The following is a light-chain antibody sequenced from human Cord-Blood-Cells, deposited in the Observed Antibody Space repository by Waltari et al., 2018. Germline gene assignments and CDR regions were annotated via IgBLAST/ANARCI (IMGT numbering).Light chain of an antibody. Sequence: QSALTQPAYVSGSPGQSITISCTGTSSAVGSYNLVSWYQQHPGKAPKLMIYEGSKWPSGVSNRFSGSKSGNTASLTISGLQAEDEADYYCCSYAGSSTFVFGGGTKLTVL. CDR2: EGS. J-gene: IGLJ3*02. V-gene: IGLV2-23*03. CDR1: SSAVGSYNL. CDR3: CSYAGSSTFV.